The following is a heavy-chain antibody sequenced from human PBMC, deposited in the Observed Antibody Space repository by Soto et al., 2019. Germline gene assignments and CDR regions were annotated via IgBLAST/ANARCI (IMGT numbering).Heavy chain of an antibody. Sequence: QVQLVESGGGVVQPGRSLRLSCAASGFTFSSYGMHWVRQAPGKGLEWVAVISYDGSNKDYADSVKDRFTISRDNSKNTLYLQMNSLRAEDTAVYYCAKDGYYYGIRGYFDYWGQGTLVTVSS. V-gene: IGHV3-30*18. D-gene: IGHD3-10*01. CDR3: AKDGYYYGIRGYFDY. J-gene: IGHJ4*02. CDR2: ISYDGSNK. CDR1: GFTFSSYG.